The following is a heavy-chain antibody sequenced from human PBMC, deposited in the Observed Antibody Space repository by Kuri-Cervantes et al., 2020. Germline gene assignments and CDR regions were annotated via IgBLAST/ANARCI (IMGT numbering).Heavy chain of an antibody. CDR1: GYTFSRYG. Sequence: ASVKVSCKASGYTFSRYGISWVRQAPGQGLEWMGWINPYNGTTGYAPRFQDRITMTTDTSTSTAYMEVRSLRSDDTAVYYCARRRDPDFWGQGTLVTVSS. CDR3: ARRRDPDF. CDR2: INPYNGTT. J-gene: IGHJ4*02. V-gene: IGHV1-18*04.